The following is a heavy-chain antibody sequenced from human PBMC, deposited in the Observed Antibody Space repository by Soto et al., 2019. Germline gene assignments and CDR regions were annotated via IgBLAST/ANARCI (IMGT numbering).Heavy chain of an antibody. CDR2: IIPIFGTA. D-gene: IGHD1-20*01. V-gene: IGHV1-69*13. CDR1: GGTFSSYA. J-gene: IGHJ6*02. CDR3: ARDSLHNWNYYYYAMDV. Sequence: SVKVSCKASGGTFSSYAISWVRQAPGQGLEWMGGIIPIFGTANYAQKFQGRVTITADESTSTAYMELSSLRSEDTAVYYCARDSLHNWNYYYYAMDVWGQGTTVTVSS.